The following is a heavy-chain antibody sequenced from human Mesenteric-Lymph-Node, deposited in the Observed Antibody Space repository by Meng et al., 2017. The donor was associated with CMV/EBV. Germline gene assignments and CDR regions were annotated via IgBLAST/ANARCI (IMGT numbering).Heavy chain of an antibody. J-gene: IGHJ6*02. D-gene: IGHD3-10*01. CDR2: INPSGGST. CDR3: ARGGGSGSYYKADYGMDV. V-gene: IGHV1-46*01. CDR1: GYTFTSYY. Sequence: ASVKVSCKASGYTFTSYYMHWVRQAPGQGLEWMGIINPSGGSTSYAQKFQGRVTMTRDTSTSTVYMELSSLRSEDTAVYYCARGGGSGSYYKADYGMDVWGQGTTVTVSS.